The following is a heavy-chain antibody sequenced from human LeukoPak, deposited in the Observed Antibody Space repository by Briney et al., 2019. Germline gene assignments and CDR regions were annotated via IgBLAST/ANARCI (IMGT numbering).Heavy chain of an antibody. D-gene: IGHD3-22*01. Sequence: GGSLRLSCAVSGITLSNYGMSWVRQAPGKGLEWVAGISDSGGRTNYADSVKGRFTISRDNPKNTLYLQMNSLRAEDTAVHFCAKRGVVIRVILVGFHKEAYYFDSWGQGALVTVSS. J-gene: IGHJ4*02. V-gene: IGHV3-23*01. CDR2: ISDSGGRT. CDR3: AKRGVVIRVILVGFHKEAYYFDS. CDR1: GITLSNYG.